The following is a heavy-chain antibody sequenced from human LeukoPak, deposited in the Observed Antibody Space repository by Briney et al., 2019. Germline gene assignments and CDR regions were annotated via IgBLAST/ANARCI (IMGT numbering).Heavy chain of an antibody. D-gene: IGHD3-22*01. CDR3: ARIPDPYYYDSSGYYFDY. CDR2: IYTSGST. V-gene: IGHV4-4*07. CDR1: GGSISSYY. J-gene: IGHJ4*02. Sequence: SETLSLTCTVSGGSISSYYWSWIRQPAGKGLEWIGRIYTSGSTNYNPSLKSRVTISVDTSKNQLSLKLSSVTAADTAVYYCARIPDPYYYDSSGYYFDYWGQGTLVTVSS.